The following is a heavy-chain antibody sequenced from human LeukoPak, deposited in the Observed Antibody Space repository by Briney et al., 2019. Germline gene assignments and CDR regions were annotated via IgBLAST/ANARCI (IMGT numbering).Heavy chain of an antibody. CDR3: ARRAQLPIAYCGGDCYPPFDI. V-gene: IGHV3-20*04. CDR1: GFTFDDYG. Sequence: GGSLRLSCAASGFTFDDYGMSWVRQAPGKGLEWVSGINWNGGSTAYADSVKGRFTIPRDNAKNSLYLQMNSLRAEDTALYYCARRAQLPIAYCGGDCYPPFDIWGQGTMVTVSS. D-gene: IGHD2-21*02. CDR2: INWNGGST. J-gene: IGHJ3*02.